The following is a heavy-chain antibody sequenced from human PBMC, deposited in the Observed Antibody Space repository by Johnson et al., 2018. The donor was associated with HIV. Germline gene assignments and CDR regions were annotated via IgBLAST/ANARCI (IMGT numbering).Heavy chain of an antibody. J-gene: IGHJ3*02. D-gene: IGHD1-26*01. V-gene: IGHV3-30*03. CDR2: ISYDGSDK. CDR1: GFTFSSYG. Sequence: QVQLVESGGGVVQPGRSLRLSCAASGFTFSSYGMNWVRQAPGKGLEWVAVISYDGSDKYYADSVKGRFTISRDNSKNTLYLQMNSLRAEDTAVYYCARVRRSGTYYVDAFDIWGQGTMVTVSS. CDR3: ARVRRSGTYYVDAFDI.